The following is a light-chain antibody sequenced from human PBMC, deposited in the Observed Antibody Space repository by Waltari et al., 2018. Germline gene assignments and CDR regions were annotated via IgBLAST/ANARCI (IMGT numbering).Light chain of an antibody. CDR3: QQYYNTPPT. CDR1: QSVLYSSNNKNY. Sequence: DIVMPQSPDALAGSLGARATINCKSRQSVLYSSNNKNYLAWYQQKPVQTPKLPFYWASLRESGVPDHFSGSGSGTEFTLTISSLQAEDVAVYYCQQYYNTPPTFGQGTKVEIK. CDR2: WAS. V-gene: IGKV4-1*01. J-gene: IGKJ1*01.